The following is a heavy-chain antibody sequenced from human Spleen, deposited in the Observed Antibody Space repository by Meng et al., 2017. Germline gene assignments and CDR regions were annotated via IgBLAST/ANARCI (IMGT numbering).Heavy chain of an antibody. V-gene: IGHV1-2*06. CDR3: ARDEDISAAGKLFGDY. CDR1: GYTFPDYW. Sequence: QVQLVQSGAEVKKPGASVKVSCKASGYTFPDYWLHWVRRAPGQGLEWMGRINPKSGDTHYAQRFQGRVTMTGDTSISTAYMGLSGLRSDDTAMYYCARDEDISAAGKLFGDYWGQGTLVTASS. CDR2: INPKSGDT. J-gene: IGHJ4*02. D-gene: IGHD6-25*01.